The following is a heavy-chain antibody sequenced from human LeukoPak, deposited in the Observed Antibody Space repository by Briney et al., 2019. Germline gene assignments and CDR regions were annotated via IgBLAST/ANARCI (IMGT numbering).Heavy chain of an antibody. CDR2: ISTSSSYI. D-gene: IGHD3-10*01. CDR1: GFTFSFYS. CDR3: ATERRGQWFGY. J-gene: IGHJ4*02. Sequence: GGSLRLSCAASGFTFSFYSMNWVRQAPGRGLEWVSAISTSSSYIYYADSVKGRFTISRDNAKNSLYLQMNSLRAEDTAVYYCATERRGQWFGYWGQGTLVTVSS. V-gene: IGHV3-21*01.